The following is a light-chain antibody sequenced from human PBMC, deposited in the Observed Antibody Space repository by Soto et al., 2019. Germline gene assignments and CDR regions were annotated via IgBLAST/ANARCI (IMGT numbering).Light chain of an antibody. CDR3: QHYANWPLT. CDR2: DAS. Sequence: EIVLTQSPATLSLSPGERATLSCRASQSVNSYLAWYQQKPGQAPRLLIYDASNRANGIPARFSGSGSGTDFTLTISSLEPEDFAVYYCQHYANWPLTFGGGTRVESK. CDR1: QSVNSY. J-gene: IGKJ4*01. V-gene: IGKV3-11*01.